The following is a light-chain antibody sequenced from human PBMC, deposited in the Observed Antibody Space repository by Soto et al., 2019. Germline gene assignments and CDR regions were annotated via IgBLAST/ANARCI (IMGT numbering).Light chain of an antibody. CDR1: QGISSA. V-gene: IGKV1-13*02. CDR3: QQYYTYSLT. Sequence: AIQLTQFPSSLSASVGDRLIITCRASQGISSALAWYQQKPGKPPRLLIYGASSLESGVPSRFSGSGFGTNFTPTIINRQHDDFLTYYCQQYYTYSLTFGGGTKVEFK. J-gene: IGKJ4*02. CDR2: GAS.